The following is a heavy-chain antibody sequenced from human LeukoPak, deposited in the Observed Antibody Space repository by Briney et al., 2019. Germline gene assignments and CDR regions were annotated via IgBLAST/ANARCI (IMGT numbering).Heavy chain of an antibody. V-gene: IGHV3-30*03. CDR3: ARGPHDDFRSGYPQWGFDH. CDR2: IPHDGGCQ. CDR1: GFTFSSYG. J-gene: IGHJ4*02. D-gene: IGHD3-3*01. Sequence: GGSLRLSCAASGFTFSSYGMHWVRQAPGEGLEWVAVIPHDGGCQYYADSVKGRFTISRDNSKNTVNLEMNSLRAEDTAVYYCARGPHDDFRSGYPQWGFDHWGQGSLVTVSS.